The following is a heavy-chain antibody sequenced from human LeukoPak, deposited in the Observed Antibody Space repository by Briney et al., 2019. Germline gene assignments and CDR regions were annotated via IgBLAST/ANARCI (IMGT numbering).Heavy chain of an antibody. CDR1: GYTFNSYF. V-gene: IGHV1-69-2*01. Sequence: ASVKVSCKVSGYTFNSYFIHWVQQAPGKGLEWMGLIDPEDGETIYAENFQGRVTIAADTSTDTAYLELTNLRSHDTAVYYRATFPRGPRNCWGQGTLVTVSS. CDR3: ATFPRGPRNC. J-gene: IGHJ4*02. D-gene: IGHD1-14*01. CDR2: IDPEDGET.